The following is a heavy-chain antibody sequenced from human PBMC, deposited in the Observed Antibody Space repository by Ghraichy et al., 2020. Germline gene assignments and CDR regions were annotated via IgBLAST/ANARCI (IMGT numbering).Heavy chain of an antibody. D-gene: IGHD2-2*01. CDR3: AREGSGCSSTSCYPPNFYYYGMDV. V-gene: IGHV3-30-3*01. CDR1: GFTFSSYA. Sequence: GESLRLSCAASGFTFSSYAMHWVRQAPGKGLEWVAVISYDGSNKYYADSVKGRFTISRDNSKNTLYLQMNSLRAEDTAVYYCAREGSGCSSTSCYPPNFYYYGMDVWGQGTTVTVSS. J-gene: IGHJ6*02. CDR2: ISYDGSNK.